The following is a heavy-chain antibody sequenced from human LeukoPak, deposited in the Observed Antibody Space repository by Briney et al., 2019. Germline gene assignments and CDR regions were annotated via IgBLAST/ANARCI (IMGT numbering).Heavy chain of an antibody. CDR2: LYPGGTT. D-gene: IGHD2-15*01. J-gene: IGHJ4*02. CDR3: ARTVVAAKTYYFDY. Sequence: GGSLRLSCVVSGFTVSSNYMTWVRQAPGKGLEWVSVLYPGGTTYFADSVKGRFTISRDNSKNTLYLQMNSLRPEDTALYYCARTVVAAKTYYFDYWAGEPWSPSPQ. CDR1: GFTVSSNY. V-gene: IGHV3-53*01.